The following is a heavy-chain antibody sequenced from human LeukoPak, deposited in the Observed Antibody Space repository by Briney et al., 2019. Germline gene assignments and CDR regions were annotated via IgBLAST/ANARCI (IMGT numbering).Heavy chain of an antibody. Sequence: GGSLRLSCAASGFPFSSYGMHWVRPAPGKGLEWVAFIRYDGSNKYYAESVKGRFTISRDNSKNTLYLQMNSLRAEYTAVYYCAKAVGGRYVSEYWGQGTLVTVSS. CDR3: AKAVGGRYVSEY. D-gene: IGHD3-16*01. J-gene: IGHJ4*02. CDR1: GFPFSSYG. CDR2: IRYDGSNK. V-gene: IGHV3-30*02.